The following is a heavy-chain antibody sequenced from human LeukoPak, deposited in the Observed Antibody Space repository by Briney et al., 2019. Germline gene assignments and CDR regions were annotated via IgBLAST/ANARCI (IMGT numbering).Heavy chain of an antibody. Sequence: ASVKVSCKASGYTFTSYYMHWVRQAPGQGLEWMGMINPSGGSTNYAQKFQGRVTMTRDTSTSTVYLELSSLRSEDTAVYYCAGVLVGAIGNYFDYWGQRTLVTVSS. CDR2: INPSGGST. CDR1: GYTFTSYY. CDR3: AGVLVGAIGNYFDY. D-gene: IGHD1-26*01. J-gene: IGHJ4*02. V-gene: IGHV1-46*01.